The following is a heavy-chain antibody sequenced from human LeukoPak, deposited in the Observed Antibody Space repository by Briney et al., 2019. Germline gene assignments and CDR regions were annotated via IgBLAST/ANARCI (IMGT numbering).Heavy chain of an antibody. Sequence: ASVKVSCKVSGCTFTDYYMHWVQQAPGKGLEWMGLVDPEDGETIYAEKFQGRVTITADTSTDTAYMELSSLRSEDTAVYYCANDYGDYGYDYWGQGTLVTVSS. CDR2: VDPEDGET. CDR3: ANDYGDYGYDY. J-gene: IGHJ4*02. D-gene: IGHD4-17*01. CDR1: GCTFTDYY. V-gene: IGHV1-69-2*01.